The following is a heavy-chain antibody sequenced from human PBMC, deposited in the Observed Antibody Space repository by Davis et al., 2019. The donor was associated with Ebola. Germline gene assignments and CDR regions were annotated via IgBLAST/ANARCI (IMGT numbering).Heavy chain of an antibody. CDR2: INSDGSIT. CDR1: GFTFSTYW. J-gene: IGHJ4*02. D-gene: IGHD3-22*01. V-gene: IGHV3-74*01. CDR3: ATCGFCVSSSGIDY. Sequence: PAGSLRRSCAASGFTFSTYWMHWVRQAPGKGLVWVSRINSDGSITSYADSVKGRFTISRDNSKNTLYLQMNSLRADDTAVYYCATCGFCVSSSGIDYRGQGTLVTVSS.